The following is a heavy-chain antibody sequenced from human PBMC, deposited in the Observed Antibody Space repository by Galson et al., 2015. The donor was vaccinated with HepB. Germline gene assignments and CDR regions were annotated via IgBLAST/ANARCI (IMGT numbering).Heavy chain of an antibody. J-gene: IGHJ6*02. Sequence: SLRLSCAASGFTFSSYGMHWVRQAPGKGLEWVAVISYDGSNKCYADSVKGRFTISRDNSKNTLYLQMNSLRAEDTAVYYCAKGSIFGVVINGMDVWGQGTTVTVSS. CDR1: GFTFSSYG. CDR2: ISYDGSNK. CDR3: AKGSIFGVVINGMDV. V-gene: IGHV3-30*18. D-gene: IGHD3-3*01.